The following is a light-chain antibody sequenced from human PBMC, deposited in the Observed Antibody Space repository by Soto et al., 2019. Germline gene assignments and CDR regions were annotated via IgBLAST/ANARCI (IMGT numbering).Light chain of an antibody. CDR3: QQYNSFSFT. V-gene: IGKV1-5*01. CDR1: QSITYW. Sequence: GDRVTITCRASQSITYWLAWYQQKPGRAPKLLIYDVFNLQSGVPSRFSGSGSGTEFTLTISSLQPDDYANYYCQQYNSFSFTFGQGTKVDIK. CDR2: DVF. J-gene: IGKJ2*01.